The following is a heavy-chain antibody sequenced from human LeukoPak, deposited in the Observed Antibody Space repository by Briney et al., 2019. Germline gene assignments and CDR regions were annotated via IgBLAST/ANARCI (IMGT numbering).Heavy chain of an antibody. V-gene: IGHV3-7*01. Sequence: GGSLRLSCAASEFTFSNYWMTWVRQAPGKGLEWVANIKEDGSDKYYVDSVKGRFTISRDNAKNSLYLQMNNLRAEDTAVYYCARDVGYFRFDYWGQGTMVTVSS. D-gene: IGHD3-9*01. CDR3: ARDVGYFRFDY. J-gene: IGHJ3*01. CDR1: EFTFSNYW. CDR2: IKEDGSDK.